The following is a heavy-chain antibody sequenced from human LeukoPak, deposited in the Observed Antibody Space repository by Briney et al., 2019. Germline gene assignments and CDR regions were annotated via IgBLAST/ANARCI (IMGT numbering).Heavy chain of an antibody. CDR2: INPNSGCS. D-gene: IGHD5-12*01. CDR3: ARDGGYDSGYCYYYYGMDV. Sequence: ASVKVSCQHSGYTFTGYYMHWVRQAPGQGLEWMEWINPNSGCSNYAQKFQGRDTMNRDTSISTAYMELSRLRSDDTAVYYCARDGGYDSGYCYYYYGMDVWGQGTTVTVSS. CDR1: GYTFTGYY. J-gene: IGHJ6*02. V-gene: IGHV1-2*02.